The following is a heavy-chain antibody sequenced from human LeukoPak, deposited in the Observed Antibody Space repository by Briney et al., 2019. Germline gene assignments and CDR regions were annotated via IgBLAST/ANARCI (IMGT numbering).Heavy chain of an antibody. V-gene: IGHV3-20*04. CDR2: INWNGGST. J-gene: IGHJ3*02. D-gene: IGHD3-22*01. CDR1: GFTFDDYG. CDR3: ARDFINLPYYYDSSGYAAFDI. Sequence: GGSLRLSCAASGFTFDDYGMSWVRQAPGKGLEWVSGINWNGGSTGYADSVKGRFTISRDNAKNSLYLQMNSLRAEDTALYYCARDFINLPYYYDSSGYAAFDIWGQGTMVTVSS.